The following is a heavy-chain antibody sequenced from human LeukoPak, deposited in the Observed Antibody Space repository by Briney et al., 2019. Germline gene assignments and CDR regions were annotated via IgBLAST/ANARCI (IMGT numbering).Heavy chain of an antibody. V-gene: IGHV3-66*01. CDR3: ARRPDYGGTPTFDY. J-gene: IGHJ4*02. CDR2: IYSDGST. CDR1: GLTVSSTY. Sequence: GGSQRLSCAASGLTVSSTYMSWVRQAPGKGLEWVSVIYSDGSTYYADSVKGRFTISRDNSKNTVYLQMNSLRAEDTAVYFCARRPDYGGTPTFDYWGQGTLVTVSS. D-gene: IGHD4-23*01.